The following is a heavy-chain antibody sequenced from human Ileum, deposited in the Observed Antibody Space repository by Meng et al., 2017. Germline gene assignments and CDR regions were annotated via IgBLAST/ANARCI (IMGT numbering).Heavy chain of an antibody. CDR1: GFSVSNEF. Sequence: EVQVVESGGGVVQHGGSLRLSCAASGFSVSNEFMSWVRQAQGKGLEWVSVIYSGGGTDYADSVKGRFTTSRDSSKNTMYLQMNNLRADDTAMYYCTRGEDHWGQGTLVTVSS. CDR2: IYSGGGT. CDR3: TRGEDH. J-gene: IGHJ4*02. V-gene: IGHV3-66*01.